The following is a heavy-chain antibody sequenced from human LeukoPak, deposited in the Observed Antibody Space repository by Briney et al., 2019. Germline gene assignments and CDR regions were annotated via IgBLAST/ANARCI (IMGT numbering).Heavy chain of an antibody. V-gene: IGHV4-4*07. J-gene: IGHJ4*02. CDR1: GASIRTYY. CDR3: ASSLYYYTSGAGFDY. Sequence: SESLSLTCTVSGASIRTYYWSWIRQPAGKGLEWIGRISASGNTDHNPSLKSRVTMSVDTSKNQVSLNLNSVTAADTAVYYCASSLYYYTSGAGFDYWGQGTLVTVSA. CDR2: ISASGNT. D-gene: IGHD3-10*01.